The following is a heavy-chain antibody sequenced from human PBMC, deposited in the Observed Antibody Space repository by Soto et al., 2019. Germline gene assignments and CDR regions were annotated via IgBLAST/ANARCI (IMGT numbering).Heavy chain of an antibody. CDR2: IYWDDDK. Sequence: QITLKESGPTLVKPTQTLTLTCTFSGFSLSTRGVGVGWIRQPPGKALEWLALIYWDDDKRNSPSLKSMLTITKDTSKHQVGLTLTNMDPVDTTTFYFAHNSNAWYGLDYWGQGTLVTVSS. J-gene: IGHJ4*02. D-gene: IGHD6-19*01. CDR1: GFSLSTRGVG. CDR3: AHNSNAWYGLDY. V-gene: IGHV2-5*02.